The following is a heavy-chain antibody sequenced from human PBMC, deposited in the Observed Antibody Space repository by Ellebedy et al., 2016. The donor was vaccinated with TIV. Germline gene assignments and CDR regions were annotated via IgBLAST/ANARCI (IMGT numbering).Heavy chain of an antibody. CDR2: LWYDGSDK. J-gene: IGHJ6*02. V-gene: IGHV3-30*02. D-gene: IGHD3-10*01. Sequence: PGGSLRLSCAASAYTFSSYGIHWVRQAPGQGPEWVTFLWYDGSDKYYADSVKGRLTISRDNSKKTLYLQMNSLRAEDTAMYYCVKALYSSGGSMDVWGQGTTVTVSS. CDR3: VKALYSSGGSMDV. CDR1: AYTFSSYG.